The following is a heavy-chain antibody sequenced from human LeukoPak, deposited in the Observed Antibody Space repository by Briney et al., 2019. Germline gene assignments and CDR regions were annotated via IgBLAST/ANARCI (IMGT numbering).Heavy chain of an antibody. V-gene: IGHV3-30*03. Sequence: PGGSLRLSCAASGFTFSSYNMHWVRQAPGKGLEGVAVISYDGSNKYHADSVKGRFTISRDNSKSTLYLQMNSLRPEDTAVYYCARGSNFDYWGQGTLVTVSS. J-gene: IGHJ4*02. D-gene: IGHD6-13*01. CDR3: ARGSNFDY. CDR2: ISYDGSNK. CDR1: GFTFSSYN.